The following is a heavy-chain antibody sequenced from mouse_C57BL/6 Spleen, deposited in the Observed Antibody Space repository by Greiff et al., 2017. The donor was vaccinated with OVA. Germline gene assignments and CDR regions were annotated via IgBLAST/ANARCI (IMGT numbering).Heavy chain of an antibody. D-gene: IGHD3-2*02. V-gene: IGHV1-52*01. CDR1: GYTFTSYW. J-gene: IGHJ3*01. CDR3: ATVDSSGYFAY. Sequence: QVQLQQPGAELVRPGSSVKLSCQASGYTFTSYWMHWVKQRPIQGLEWVGNIDPSDSETHYNQKFKDKATLTVDKSSSTAYMQLSSLTSEDSAVYYCATVDSSGYFAYWGQGTLVTVSA. CDR2: IDPSDSET.